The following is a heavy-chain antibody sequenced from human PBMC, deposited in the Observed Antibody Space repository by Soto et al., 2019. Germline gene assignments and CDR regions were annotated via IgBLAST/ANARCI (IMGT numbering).Heavy chain of an antibody. CDR2: TYYSSKWFN. V-gene: IGHV6-1*01. D-gene: IGHD3-22*01. CDR3: GRAGRYYDSSRYYYS. J-gene: IGHJ4*02. Sequence: SQTLSLTCAISGDSVSSNSAAWNWIRQSPSRGLEWLGRTYYSSKWFNDYAVSVKSRITINPDTSKNQFSLQLSSVTPEDTAVYSCGRAGRYYDSSRYYYSRGQGILFTDSS. CDR1: GDSVSSNSAA.